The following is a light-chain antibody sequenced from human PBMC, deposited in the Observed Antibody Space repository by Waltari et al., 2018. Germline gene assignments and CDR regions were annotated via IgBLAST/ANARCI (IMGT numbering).Light chain of an antibody. V-gene: IGKV1-5*03. CDR2: KAS. CDR3: QKYNRPWT. J-gene: IGKJ1*01. Sequence: DIQLAQSPSTVSASVGDRVTITCRASQHIHSWLAWCQQKPGKAPKALIYKASNLHSGVPSRFSGSGFGTEFTLTISSLQPDDFATYYCQKYNRPWTFGQGTRVDIK. CDR1: QHIHSW.